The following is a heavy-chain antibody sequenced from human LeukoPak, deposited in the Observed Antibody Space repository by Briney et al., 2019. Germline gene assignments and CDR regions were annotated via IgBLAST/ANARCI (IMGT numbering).Heavy chain of an antibody. CDR3: AKVSKSGWYSHYGMDV. V-gene: IGHV3-30-3*01. D-gene: IGHD6-19*01. Sequence: GGSLRLSCAASGFTFSSYAMHWVRQAPGKGLEWVAVISYDGSNKYYADSVKGRFTISRDNSKNSLYLQMNSLRAEDTALYYCAKVSKSGWYSHYGMDVWGQGTTVTVSS. CDR2: ISYDGSNK. J-gene: IGHJ6*02. CDR1: GFTFSSYA.